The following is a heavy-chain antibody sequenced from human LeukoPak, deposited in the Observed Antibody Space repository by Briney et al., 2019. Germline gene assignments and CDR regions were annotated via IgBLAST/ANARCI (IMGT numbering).Heavy chain of an antibody. D-gene: IGHD1-26*01. CDR2: ISSSGKA. V-gene: IGHV4-39*01. Sequence: PSETLSLTCAVSGGSITTTDFDWAWIRQPPGQGFEWIATISSSGKAYYYPSLMSRVTISVDTSKNQFSLDVTSVTAADTGLFYCARLKGGTGFDYWGRGILVIVS. J-gene: IGHJ4*02. CDR3: ARLKGGTGFDY. CDR1: GGSITTTDFD.